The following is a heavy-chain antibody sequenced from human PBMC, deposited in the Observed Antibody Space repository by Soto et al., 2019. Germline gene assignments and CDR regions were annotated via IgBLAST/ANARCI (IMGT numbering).Heavy chain of an antibody. D-gene: IGHD2-15*01. V-gene: IGHV4-59*01. CDR3: ARVGGTRGWY. Sequence: QVQLQESGPGLVKPSETLSLTCTVSSDSITNYYWSWIRQSPGKGLEWIGYIHDSGRSNYNPSLKSRVKISVETSKKQFSLKLISLTTADTAVYYCARVGGTRGWYWGQGTLVTVSS. J-gene: IGHJ4*02. CDR2: IHDSGRS. CDR1: SDSITNYY.